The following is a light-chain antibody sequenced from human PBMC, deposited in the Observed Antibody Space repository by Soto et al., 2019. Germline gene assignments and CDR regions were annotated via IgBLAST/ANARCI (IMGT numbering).Light chain of an antibody. CDR2: AAS. CDR3: QQSYSTPRT. V-gene: IGKV1-39*01. Sequence: DIQLIQSPSSLSASVGDRVTITCRANEKMTRHLNWYQQKPGKAPKLLIYAASNLQSGVPSRFSGSGSGADFILTISSLQPEDSATYYCQQSYSTPRTFGQGTKVEVK. CDR1: EKMTRH. J-gene: IGKJ1*01.